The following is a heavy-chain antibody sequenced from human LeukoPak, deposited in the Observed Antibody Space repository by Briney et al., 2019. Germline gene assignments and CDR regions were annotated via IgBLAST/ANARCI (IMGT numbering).Heavy chain of an antibody. CDR1: GGSISSGSYY. CDR3: ARIDCSSTSCYTPYYYYYYMDV. V-gene: IGHV4-61*02. Sequence: SQTLSLTRTVSGGSISSGSYYWSWIRQPAGKGLEWIGRIYTSGSTNYNPSLKSRVTISVDTSKNQFSLKLSSVTAADTAVYYCARIDCSSTSCYTPYYYYYYMDVWGKGTTVTVSS. J-gene: IGHJ6*03. CDR2: IYTSGST. D-gene: IGHD2-2*02.